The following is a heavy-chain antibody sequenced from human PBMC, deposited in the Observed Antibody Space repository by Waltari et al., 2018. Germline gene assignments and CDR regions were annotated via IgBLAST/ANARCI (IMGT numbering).Heavy chain of an antibody. CDR3: ARGKGISRGHKRGNWFDP. V-gene: IGHV4-34*01. D-gene: IGHD1-20*01. CDR1: GGSFSGYY. CDR2: INHSGST. Sequence: QVQLQQWGAGLLKPSETLSLTCAVYGGSFSGYYWSWIRQPPGKGLEWIGEINHSGSTTYNPSLTSRVTISVDTSKNQFSLKLSSVTAADTAVYYCARGKGISRGHKRGNWFDPGGQGTLVTVSS. J-gene: IGHJ5*02.